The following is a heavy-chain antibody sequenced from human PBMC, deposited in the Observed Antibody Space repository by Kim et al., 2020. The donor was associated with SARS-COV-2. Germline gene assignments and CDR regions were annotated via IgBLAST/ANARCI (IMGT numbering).Heavy chain of an antibody. CDR1: GFTFSSYE. Sequence: GGSLRLSCAASGFTFSSYEMNWVRQAPGKGLEWVSYISSSGSTIYYAYSVKGRFTISRDNAKNSLYLQMNSLRAEDTAVYYCARESFHYYYGMDVWGQGTTVTVSS. CDR3: ARESFHYYYGMDV. V-gene: IGHV3-48*03. J-gene: IGHJ6*02. CDR2: ISSSGSTI. D-gene: IGHD3-16*01.